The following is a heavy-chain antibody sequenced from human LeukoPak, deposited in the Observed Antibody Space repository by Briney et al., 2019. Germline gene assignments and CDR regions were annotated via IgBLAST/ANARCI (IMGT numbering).Heavy chain of an antibody. CDR2: IYYSGST. CDR1: GASISTYY. CDR3: ARHYSSGWSYYYYYYMDV. V-gene: IGHV4-59*01. J-gene: IGHJ6*03. Sequence: SETLSLTCTVSGASISTYYWSWIRQPPGKGLEWIGYIYYSGSTNYNPSLKSRVTISVDTSKNQFSLKLSSVTAADTAVYYCARHYSSGWSYYYYYYMDVWGKGTTVTISS. D-gene: IGHD6-19*01.